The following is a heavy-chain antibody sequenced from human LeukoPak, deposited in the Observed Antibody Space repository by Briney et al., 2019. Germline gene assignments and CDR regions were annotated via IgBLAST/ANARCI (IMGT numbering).Heavy chain of an antibody. V-gene: IGHV3-21*06. CDR3: ARGCGGDCYPFRDY. Sequence: GGSLRLSCAASGFXVSSNYISWVRQAPGKGLEWVSSISSSSSYTYYADSVKGRFTISRDNAKNSLYLQMSSLSAEDTAVYYCARGCGGDCYPFRDYWGQGTLVTVSS. CDR2: ISSSSSYT. D-gene: IGHD2-21*02. CDR1: GFXVSSNY. J-gene: IGHJ4*02.